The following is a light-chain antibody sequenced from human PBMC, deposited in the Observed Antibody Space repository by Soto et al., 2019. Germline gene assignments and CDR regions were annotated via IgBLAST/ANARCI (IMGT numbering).Light chain of an antibody. CDR3: QQYNSYRRT. CDR1: QSVSSS. V-gene: IGKV3D-15*01. J-gene: IGKJ1*01. Sequence: EVMMSPSPATVSVSPGEGATLSCSASQSVSSSFLTWYQQKPGQAPRLLIYGASSRATGIPDRFSGSGSGTEFTLSISSLQPDDFATYYCQQYNSYRRTFGQGTKVDIK. CDR2: GAS.